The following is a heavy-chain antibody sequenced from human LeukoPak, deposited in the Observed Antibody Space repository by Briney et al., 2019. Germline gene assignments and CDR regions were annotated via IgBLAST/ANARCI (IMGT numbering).Heavy chain of an antibody. D-gene: IGHD2-21*02. Sequence: ASETLSPTCAVYGGSFSGYYWSWIRQPPGKGLEWIGEINHSESTNYNPSLKIRVTISVDTSKNQFSLKLSSVTAADTAVYYCARGLGLGTAHIDYWGQGTLVTVSS. CDR2: INHSEST. CDR3: ARGLGLGTAHIDY. J-gene: IGHJ4*02. V-gene: IGHV4-34*01. CDR1: GGSFSGYY.